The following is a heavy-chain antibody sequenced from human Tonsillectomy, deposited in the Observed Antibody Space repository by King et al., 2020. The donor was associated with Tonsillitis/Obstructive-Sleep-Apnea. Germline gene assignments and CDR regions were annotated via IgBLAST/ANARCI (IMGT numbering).Heavy chain of an antibody. V-gene: IGHV3-23*04. CDR2: IRGTSRT. Sequence: VQLVESGGGLVQPGGSLRLSCAASGFTFSSYTIAWVRQAPGKGLEWVSGIRGTSRTYYADSVKGRFTISSDNSKNTLFLQMNSLTAEDTAVYYCAKTDGGDYFYMDVWGKGTTVTVSS. D-gene: IGHD3-16*01. CDR3: AKTDGGDYFYMDV. CDR1: GFTFSSYT. J-gene: IGHJ6*03.